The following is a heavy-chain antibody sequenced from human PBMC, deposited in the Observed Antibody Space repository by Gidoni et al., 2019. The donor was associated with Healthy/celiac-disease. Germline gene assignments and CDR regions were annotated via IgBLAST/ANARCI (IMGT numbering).Heavy chain of an antibody. J-gene: IGHJ4*02. CDR1: GFPFSSYA. D-gene: IGHD6-13*01. CDR2: ISYDGSNK. V-gene: IGHV3-30-3*01. CDR3: ALGRIAAAPFDY. Sequence: QVQLVESGGGVVQPGRSLRLSGAASGFPFSSYAMHWVRQAPGKGLEWVAVISYDGSNKYYADSVKGRFTISRDNSKNTLYLQMNSLRAEDTAVYYCALGRIAAAPFDYWGQGTLVTVSS.